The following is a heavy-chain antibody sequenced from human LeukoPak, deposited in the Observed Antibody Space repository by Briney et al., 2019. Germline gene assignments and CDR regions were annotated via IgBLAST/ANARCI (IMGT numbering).Heavy chain of an antibody. V-gene: IGHV4-39*07. CDR3: ARVGGDYGLRY. Sequence: PSETLSLTCTVSGGSISSSSYYWGWIRQPPGKGLEWIGSIYYSGSTYYNPSLKSRVTISVDTSKNQFSLKLSSVTAADTAVYYCARVGGDYGLRYWGQGTLVTVSS. CDR2: IYYSGST. CDR1: GGSISSSSYY. D-gene: IGHD2-21*02. J-gene: IGHJ4*02.